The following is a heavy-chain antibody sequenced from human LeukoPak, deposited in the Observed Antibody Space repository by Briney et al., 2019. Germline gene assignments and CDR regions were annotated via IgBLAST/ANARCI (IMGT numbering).Heavy chain of an antibody. CDR3: ARGGAIFGVVLFTEPDAFDI. CDR1: GFTVSSNY. J-gene: IGHJ3*02. Sequence: PGGSLRLSCAASGFTVSSNYMSWVRQAPGKGLEWVSVIYTGGSTYYADSVKGRFTISRDNAKSSLYLQMNSLRAEDTAVYYCARGGAIFGVVLFTEPDAFDIWGQGTVVTVSS. D-gene: IGHD3-3*01. CDR2: IYTGGST. V-gene: IGHV3-53*01.